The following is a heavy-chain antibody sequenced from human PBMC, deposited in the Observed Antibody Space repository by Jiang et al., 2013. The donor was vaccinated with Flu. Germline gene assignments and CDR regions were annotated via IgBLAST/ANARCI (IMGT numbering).Heavy chain of an antibody. CDR3: ARHFGGDYVAPFDY. J-gene: IGHJ4*02. CDR2: IYYSGST. Sequence: GLVKPSETLSLTCTVSSGSISSSSYYWGWIRQPPGKGLEWIGSIYYSGSTYYNPSLKSRVTISVDTSKNQFSLNLSSVTAADTAVYYCARHFGGDYVAPFDYWGQGTLVTVSS. CDR1: SGSISSSSYY. V-gene: IGHV4-39*01. D-gene: IGHD4-17*01.